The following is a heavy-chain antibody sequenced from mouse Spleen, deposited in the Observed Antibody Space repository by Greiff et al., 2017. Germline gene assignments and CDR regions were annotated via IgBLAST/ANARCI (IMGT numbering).Heavy chain of an antibody. D-gene: IGHD2-3*01. V-gene: IGHV5-6-2*01. CDR3: ARSFDGYYDY. CDR1: GFTFSSYA. J-gene: IGHJ2*01. Sequence: EVQRVESGGGLVKPGGSLKLSCAASGFTFSSYAMSWVRQTPEKRLEWVAAINSNGGSTYYPDTVKDRFTISRDNAKNTLYLQMSSLRSEDTALYYCARSFDGYYDYWGQGTTLTVSS. CDR2: INSNGGST.